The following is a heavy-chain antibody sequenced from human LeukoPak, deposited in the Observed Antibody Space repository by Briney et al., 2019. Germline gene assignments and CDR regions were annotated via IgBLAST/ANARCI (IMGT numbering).Heavy chain of an antibody. Sequence: GGSLRLSCAASGVTFSSFAMHWVRQAPGKGLEWVAVISYHGRDTYYADSVKGQFTISRDDARNSLYLQMNSLRAEDTAVYYSARMSGSRLPGYWGQGTLVTVSS. D-gene: IGHD3-3*01. V-gene: IGHV3-30*04. CDR1: GVTFSSFA. CDR3: ARMSGSRLPGY. J-gene: IGHJ4*02. CDR2: ISYHGRDT.